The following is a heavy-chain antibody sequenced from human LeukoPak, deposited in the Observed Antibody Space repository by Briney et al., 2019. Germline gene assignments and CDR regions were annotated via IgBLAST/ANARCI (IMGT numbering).Heavy chain of an antibody. D-gene: IGHD6-13*01. CDR3: ARVPIAAAGTDYYYGMDV. V-gene: IGHV1-69*04. CDR2: IIPIFGIA. CDR1: GGTFSSYA. Sequence: GSSVKVSCKASGGTFSSYAISWVRQAPGQGLEWMGRIIPIFGIANYAQKFQGRVTITADKSTSTAYMELSSLRSEDTAVYYCARVPIAAAGTDYYYGMDVWGQGTTVTVSS. J-gene: IGHJ6*02.